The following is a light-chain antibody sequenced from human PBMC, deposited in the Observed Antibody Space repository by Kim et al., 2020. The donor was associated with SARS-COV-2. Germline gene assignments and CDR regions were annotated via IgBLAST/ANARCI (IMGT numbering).Light chain of an antibody. CDR2: GKN. V-gene: IGLV3-19*01. CDR1: RIRSSY. CDR3: NSRDSSGHLWV. J-gene: IGLJ3*02. Sequence: SSELTQDPAVSVALGQTVRITCQGDRIRSSYASWYQQKPGQAPVLVFYGKNNRPSGIPDRFSGSSSGNTASLTITDTQAEDEADYYCNSRDSSGHLWVFGAATPLTFL.